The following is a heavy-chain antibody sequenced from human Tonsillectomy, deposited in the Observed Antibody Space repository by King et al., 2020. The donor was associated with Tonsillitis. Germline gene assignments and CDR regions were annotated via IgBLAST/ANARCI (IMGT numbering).Heavy chain of an antibody. CDR3: ARGPDFDFWSGYYKAYFDS. V-gene: IGHV4-39*01. CDR1: GVSIRTTPYY. Sequence: QLQESGPGLVKPSETLSLTCAVSGVSIRTTPYYLVWSRQSPGKGLEWIGRIYFSGRTYDNPSLKNRVTISVDMSNNQVSLKLSSVTAADTAVYYCARGPDFDFWSGYYKAYFDSWGQGTLVTVSS. J-gene: IGHJ4*02. D-gene: IGHD3-3*01. CDR2: IYFSGRT.